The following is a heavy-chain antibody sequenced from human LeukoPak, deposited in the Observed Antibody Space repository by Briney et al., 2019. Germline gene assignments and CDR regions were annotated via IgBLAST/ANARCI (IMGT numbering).Heavy chain of an antibody. V-gene: IGHV3-7*01. CDR3: ATLLGGITCFNY. Sequence: PGGSLRLSCAASGLTLGNYWMSWVRQAPGKGLEWVANIKRDGSAQYYADSVKGRFTISRDNAKNSLYLQMDSLRAEDTAVYYCATLLGGITCFNYRGQGTLVTVSS. D-gene: IGHD2-15*01. J-gene: IGHJ4*02. CDR2: IKRDGSAQ. CDR1: GLTLGNYW.